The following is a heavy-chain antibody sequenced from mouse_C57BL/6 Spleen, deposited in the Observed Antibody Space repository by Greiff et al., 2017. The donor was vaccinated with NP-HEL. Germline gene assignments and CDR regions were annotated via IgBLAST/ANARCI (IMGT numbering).Heavy chain of an antibody. CDR1: GYTFTSYW. D-gene: IGHD2-4*01. V-gene: IGHV1-53*01. Sequence: QVQLQQPGTELVKPGASVKLSCKASGYTFTSYWMHWVKQRPGQGLEWIGNINPSNGGTNYNEKFKSKATLTVDKSSSTAYMQRSSLTSEDSAVYDGARGDDYDKAWIADGGQGTLVTVSA. CDR2: INPSNGGT. CDR3: ARGDDYDKAWIAD. J-gene: IGHJ3*01.